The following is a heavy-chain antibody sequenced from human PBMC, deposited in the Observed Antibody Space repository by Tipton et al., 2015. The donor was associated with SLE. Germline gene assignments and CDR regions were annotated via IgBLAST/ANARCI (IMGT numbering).Heavy chain of an antibody. Sequence: TLSLTCTVSGGSISSYYWSWIRQPPGKGLEWIGYIYYSGSTNYNPSLKSRVTISGDTSKNQFSLRLTSVTAADTALYYCGRARVGMGYVFDIWGQGTMVTVSS. CDR2: IYYSGST. D-gene: IGHD5-24*01. CDR3: GRARVGMGYVFDI. CDR1: GGSISSYY. V-gene: IGHV4-59*08. J-gene: IGHJ3*02.